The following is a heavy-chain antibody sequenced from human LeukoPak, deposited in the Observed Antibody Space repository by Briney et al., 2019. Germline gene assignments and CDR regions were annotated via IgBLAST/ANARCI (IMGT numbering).Heavy chain of an antibody. CDR1: GGSISSYY. V-gene: IGHV4-59*01. D-gene: IGHD2-15*01. Sequence: PSETLSLTCTVSGGSISSYYWSWIRQPPGKGLEWIGYIYYSGSTNYNPSLKSRVTISVDTSKNQFSLKLSSVTAADTAVYYCASLYCSGGSCYSGYYFYYYMDVWGKGTTVTISS. CDR3: ASLYCSGGSCYSGYYFYYYMDV. CDR2: IYYSGST. J-gene: IGHJ6*03.